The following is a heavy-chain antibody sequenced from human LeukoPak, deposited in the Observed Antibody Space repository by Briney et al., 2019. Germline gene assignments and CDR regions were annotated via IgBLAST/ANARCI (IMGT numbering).Heavy chain of an antibody. CDR2: LTNSAGAT. CDR3: AKVPYSDYGSGRPPFMDA. V-gene: IGHV3-23*01. D-gene: IGHD3-10*01. J-gene: IGHJ6*02. Sequence: GGPLSLSWAASGFTFANCAMSWVRQPPGKGLGWVSILTNSAGATYYADSVKGRFTISRDNSWNTLYLQMNSLRAEDAAVYYCAKVPYSDYGSGRPPFMDAWGQGTTVAISS. CDR1: GFTFANCA.